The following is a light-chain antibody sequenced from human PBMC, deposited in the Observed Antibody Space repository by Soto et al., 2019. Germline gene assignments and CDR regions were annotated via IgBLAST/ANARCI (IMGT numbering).Light chain of an antibody. J-gene: IGKJ3*01. CDR1: QRVSSSY. CDR3: QQYGSSPLVT. CDR2: VAS. V-gene: IGKV3-20*01. Sequence: EIVVTQSPGTLSLSPGERATISCRASQRVSSSYLAWYHQKPGQAPRLLLYVASSRATGIPDRFSGSGSGTDFTLTISRLEPEDFAVYYCQQYGSSPLVTVGPGTKVDIK.